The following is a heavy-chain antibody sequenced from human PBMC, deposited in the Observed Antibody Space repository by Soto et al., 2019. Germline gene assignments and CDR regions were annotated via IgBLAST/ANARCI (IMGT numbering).Heavy chain of an antibody. CDR2: MNPNSGNT. J-gene: IGHJ6*02. V-gene: IGHV1-8*01. Sequence: ASVKDSCKASGYTFTSYDINWVRQATGQGLEWMGWMNPNSGNTGYAQKFQGRVTMTRKTSISTAYMELSSLRSEDTAVYYCARGLGDSSGYYIHYYYGMDVWGQGTKVTVSS. D-gene: IGHD3-22*01. CDR1: GYTFTSYD. CDR3: ARGLGDSSGYYIHYYYGMDV.